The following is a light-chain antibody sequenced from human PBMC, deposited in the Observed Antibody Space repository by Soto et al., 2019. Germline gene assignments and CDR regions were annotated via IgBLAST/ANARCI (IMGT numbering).Light chain of an antibody. V-gene: IGKV4-1*01. CDR3: HQYYSTHRGFT. CDR1: QSVLYSSNNKNY. Sequence: DIVMTQSPDSLAVSLGERATINCKSSQSVLYSSNNKNYLAWYQQKPGQPPKLLIYWASTRESGVPDRFSGSGSGTDFTLTISSLQAEDVAVYYCHQYYSTHRGFTFGPGTKVDIK. CDR2: WAS. J-gene: IGKJ3*01.